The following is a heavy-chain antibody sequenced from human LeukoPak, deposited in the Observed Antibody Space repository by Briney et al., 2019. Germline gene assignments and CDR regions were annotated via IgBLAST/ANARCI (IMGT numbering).Heavy chain of an antibody. CDR3: AKEYCTNDVCYFFDY. V-gene: IGHV3-23*01. Sequence: GGPLRLSCAASGFTFSSYAMSWVRQAPGKGLEWVSAMSGSSGGTYYADSVKGRFTIFRGNSKNTLYLQMTSLRAEDTAVYYCAKEYCTNDVCYFFDYWGQGTLVSVSS. D-gene: IGHD2-8*01. J-gene: IGHJ4*02. CDR2: MSGSSGGT. CDR1: GFTFSSYA.